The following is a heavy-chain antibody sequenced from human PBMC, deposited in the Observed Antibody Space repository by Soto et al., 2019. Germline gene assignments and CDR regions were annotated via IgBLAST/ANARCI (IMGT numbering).Heavy chain of an antibody. CDR1: GGSISSGGYY. CDR3: ARDLGGYSRYKDAFAI. Sequence: SETLSLTCTVSGGSISSGGYYWSWIRQHPGKGLEGIGYIYYSGSTYYNPSLKSRVTISVDTSKNQFSLKLSSVTAADTAVYYCARDLGGYSRYKDAFAIWGQGTMVTVS. V-gene: IGHV4-31*03. CDR2: IYYSGST. D-gene: IGHD5-12*01. J-gene: IGHJ3*02.